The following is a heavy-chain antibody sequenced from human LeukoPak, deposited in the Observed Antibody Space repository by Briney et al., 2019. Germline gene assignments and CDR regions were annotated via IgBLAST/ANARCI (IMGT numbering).Heavy chain of an antibody. CDR2: ISYDGSNK. Sequence: GGSLRLSCAASGFTFSSYAMHWVRQAPGKGLEWVAVISYDGSNKYYADSVKGRFTISRDNSKNTLYLQMNSLRAEDTAVYYCARVALIGAGDYWGQGTLVTVSS. CDR3: ARVALIGAGDY. V-gene: IGHV3-30-3*01. CDR1: GFTFSSYA. D-gene: IGHD3-10*01. J-gene: IGHJ4*02.